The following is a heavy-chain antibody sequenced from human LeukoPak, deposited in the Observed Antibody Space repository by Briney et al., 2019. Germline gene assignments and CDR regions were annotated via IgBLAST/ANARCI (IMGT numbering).Heavy chain of an antibody. V-gene: IGHV1-3*01. CDR2: INAGNGNT. CDR1: GYTFTSYA. J-gene: IGHJ5*02. Sequence: GASVKVSCKASGYTFTSYAMHWVRQAPGQRLEWMGWINAGNGNTKYSQKFQGRVTMTRDTSTSTVYMELSSRRSENTAVYYCARGGWFDPWGQGTLVTVSS. CDR3: ARGGWFDP.